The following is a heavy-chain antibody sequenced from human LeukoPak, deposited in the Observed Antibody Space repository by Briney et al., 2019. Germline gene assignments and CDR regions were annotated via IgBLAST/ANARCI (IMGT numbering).Heavy chain of an antibody. D-gene: IGHD5-24*01. CDR1: GGXISTYY. V-gene: IGHV4-59*01. J-gene: IGHJ4*02. Sequence: SETLSLTCTVSGGXISTYYCTWIRQPPGKGLEWMGYIYYSGSTNYNPSLKSRLTISVDTSKNQFSLKLNSVIAADTAVYYCARGARRDGYNFDYWGQGTLVTVSS. CDR2: IYYSGST. CDR3: ARGARRDGYNFDY.